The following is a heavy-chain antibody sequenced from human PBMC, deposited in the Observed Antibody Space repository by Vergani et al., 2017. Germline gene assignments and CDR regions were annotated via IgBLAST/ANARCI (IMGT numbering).Heavy chain of an antibody. CDR3: ARDPLGYCSSTSCSHYYYYYYMDV. V-gene: IGHV1-46*01. J-gene: IGHJ6*03. CDR1: GYTFTSYY. Sequence: QVQLVQSGAEVKKPGASVKVSCKASGYTFTSYYMHWVRQAPGQGLEWMGIINPSGGSTSYAQKFQGRVTMTRDTSTSTVYMELSSLRSEDTAVYYCARDPLGYCSSTSCSHYYYYYYMDVWGKGTTVTVSS. CDR2: INPSGGST. D-gene: IGHD2-2*01.